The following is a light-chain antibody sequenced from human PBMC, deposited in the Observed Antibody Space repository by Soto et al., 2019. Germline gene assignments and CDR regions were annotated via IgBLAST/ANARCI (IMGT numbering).Light chain of an antibody. J-gene: IGKJ4*01. CDR3: QQSNRVPSLT. Sequence: DNQMTQSPSSLSASVGDRVTITCRASQNIDRYLNWYQRKPGKAPKLLIYAASSLQSGVPSRFSGIGSGTDFTLTISSLQAEDFATYYCQQSNRVPSLTFGGGTKVEI. V-gene: IGKV1-39*01. CDR2: AAS. CDR1: QNIDRY.